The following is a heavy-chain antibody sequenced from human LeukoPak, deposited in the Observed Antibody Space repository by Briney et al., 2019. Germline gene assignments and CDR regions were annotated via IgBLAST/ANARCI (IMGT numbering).Heavy chain of an antibody. Sequence: PGGSLRLSCAASGFTFSDYYMSWIRQAPGKGLEWVSYISSSSSYTNYADSVKGRFTISRDNAKNSLYLQMNSLRAEDTAVYYCASVRGYSSSRFDYWGQGTLSPSPQ. CDR3: ASVRGYSSSRFDY. CDR2: ISSSSSYT. V-gene: IGHV3-11*06. J-gene: IGHJ4*02. D-gene: IGHD6-13*01. CDR1: GFTFSDYY.